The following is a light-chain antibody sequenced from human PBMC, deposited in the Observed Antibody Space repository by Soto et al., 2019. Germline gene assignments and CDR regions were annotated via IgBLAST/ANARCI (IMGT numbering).Light chain of an antibody. Sequence: QSVLTQPPSASGSPGQSVTISCTGTSGDVGGYDYVSWYQQHPGKAPKLMIYEVTKRPLGVPDRFSGSKSGNTASLTVSGLQAEDEADYCCSSYAGSDNPYVFGTGTKV. CDR1: SGDVGGYDY. J-gene: IGLJ1*01. CDR2: EVT. CDR3: SSYAGSDNPYV. V-gene: IGLV2-8*01.